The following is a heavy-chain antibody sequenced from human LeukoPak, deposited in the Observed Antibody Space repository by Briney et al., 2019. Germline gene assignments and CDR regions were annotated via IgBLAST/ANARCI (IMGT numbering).Heavy chain of an antibody. Sequence: PGGSLRLSCEASGFTSNNYWMSWFRQAPGKGLEWVANIKQDESEKNYVDSVKGRFTISRDNAKNSLYLQMNGLRAEDTAVYYCARRARDDYFDYWGQGTLVTVSS. CDR1: GFTSNNYW. CDR3: ARRARDDYFDY. D-gene: IGHD6-6*01. CDR2: IKQDESEK. V-gene: IGHV3-7*01. J-gene: IGHJ4*02.